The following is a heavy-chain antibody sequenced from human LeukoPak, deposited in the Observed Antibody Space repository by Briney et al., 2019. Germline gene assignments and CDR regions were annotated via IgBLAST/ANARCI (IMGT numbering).Heavy chain of an antibody. CDR1: GCSISGYY. Sequence: SETLFLTCTVSGCSISGYYWSWIRQPPGKGLEWIGYIYYSGSTNYNPPLKSRVTISVDASKNQSSLKLSSVTAADTAVYYCARDIRDSSGYHPQDWFFDLWGRGTLVTVSS. CDR3: ARDIRDSSGYHPQDWFFDL. V-gene: IGHV4-59*01. CDR2: IYYSGST. D-gene: IGHD3-22*01. J-gene: IGHJ2*01.